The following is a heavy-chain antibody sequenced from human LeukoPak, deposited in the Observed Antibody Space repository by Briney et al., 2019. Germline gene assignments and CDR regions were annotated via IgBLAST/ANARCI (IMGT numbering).Heavy chain of an antibody. D-gene: IGHD6-13*01. J-gene: IGHJ4*02. Sequence: PSKTLSLTCAVYGGSFSGYYWSWIRQPPGKGLEWIGEINHSGSTNYNPSLKSRVTISVDTSKNQFSLKLSSVTAADTAVYYCARGSGYSSSYQGTFDYWGQGTLVTFS. CDR2: INHSGST. V-gene: IGHV4-34*01. CDR1: GGSFSGYY. CDR3: ARGSGYSSSYQGTFDY.